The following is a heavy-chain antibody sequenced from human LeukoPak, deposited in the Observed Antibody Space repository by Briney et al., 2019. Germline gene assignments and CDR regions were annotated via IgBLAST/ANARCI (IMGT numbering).Heavy chain of an antibody. CDR2: IYYSGST. J-gene: IGHJ4*02. Sequence: SETLSLTCTVSGGSISSYYWSWIRQPPGKGLEWIGNIYYSGSTNYSPSLKSRVTISVDTSKNQFSLKLSSVTAADTAVYYCARDVTPDYWGQGTLVTVSS. V-gene: IGHV4-59*12. CDR1: GGSISSYY. CDR3: ARDVTPDY.